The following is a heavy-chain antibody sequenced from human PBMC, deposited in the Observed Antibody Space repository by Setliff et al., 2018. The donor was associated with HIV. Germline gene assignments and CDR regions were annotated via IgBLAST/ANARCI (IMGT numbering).Heavy chain of an antibody. CDR3: ARDKDWAFDI. Sequence: HPGGSLRLSCAASGFTFSSYAMSWVRQAPGKGLEWVSAISGSGGSTYYAGSVKGRFTISRDNSKNTLYLQMNSLRVEDTAVYYCARDKDWAFDIWGQGTMVTVSS. V-gene: IGHV3-23*01. J-gene: IGHJ3*02. CDR1: GFTFSSYA. D-gene: IGHD2-15*01. CDR2: ISGSGGST.